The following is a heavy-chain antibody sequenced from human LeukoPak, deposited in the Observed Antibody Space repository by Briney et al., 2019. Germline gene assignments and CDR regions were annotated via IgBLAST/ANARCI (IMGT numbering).Heavy chain of an antibody. Sequence: SETLSLTCTVSGGSIINYYWSWVRQPPGKGLEWIGYIYYSGSTNYNPSLKSRVTISVDTSKNQFSLKLSSVTAADTAMYYCARARAAAAWEGWFDPWGQGTLVTVSS. CDR1: GGSIINYY. V-gene: IGHV4-59*01. D-gene: IGHD6-25*01. CDR3: ARARAAAAWEGWFDP. CDR2: IYYSGST. J-gene: IGHJ5*02.